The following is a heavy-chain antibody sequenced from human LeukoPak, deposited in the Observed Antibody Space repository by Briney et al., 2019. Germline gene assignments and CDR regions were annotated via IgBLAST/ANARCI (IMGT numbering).Heavy chain of an antibody. Sequence: SETLSLTCAVSGGSISSGVYSWRWIRQPPGKGLEWIGYFYYSGSTNYNPSLKSRVTISVDTSKNQFSLKLRSVTAADTAVYYCARLTGYSSESWFDPWGQGTLVTVSS. CDR3: ARLTGYSSESWFDP. CDR1: GGSISSGVYS. D-gene: IGHD3-9*01. V-gene: IGHV4-61*08. J-gene: IGHJ5*02. CDR2: FYYSGST.